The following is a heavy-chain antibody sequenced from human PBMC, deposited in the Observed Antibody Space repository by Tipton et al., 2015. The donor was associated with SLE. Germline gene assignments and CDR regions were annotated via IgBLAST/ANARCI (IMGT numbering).Heavy chain of an antibody. CDR3: ARDILTGYYPPGACDI. J-gene: IGHJ3*02. CDR2: IIPIFGTA. CDR1: GGTFSSYA. V-gene: IGHV1-69*01. D-gene: IGHD3-9*01. Sequence: QSGPEVKKPGSSVKVSCKASGGTFSSYAISWVRQAPGQGLEWMGGIIPIFGTANHAQKFQGRVTITADESTSTVYMELSSLRSEDTAVYYCARDILTGYYPPGACDIWGQGTMVTDSS.